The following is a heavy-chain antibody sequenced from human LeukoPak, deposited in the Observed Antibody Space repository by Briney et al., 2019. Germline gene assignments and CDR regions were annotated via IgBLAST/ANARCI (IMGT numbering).Heavy chain of an antibody. J-gene: IGHJ4*02. V-gene: IGHV1-2*02. CDR3: AREGGSSWSDY. Sequence: ASVKVSCKASGYTFTSYGISWVRQAPGQGLEWMGWINPNSGGTNYAQKFQGRVTMTRDTSISTAYMELSRLRSDDTAVYYCAREGGSSWSDYWGQGTLVTVSS. CDR2: INPNSGGT. CDR1: GYTFTSYG. D-gene: IGHD6-13*01.